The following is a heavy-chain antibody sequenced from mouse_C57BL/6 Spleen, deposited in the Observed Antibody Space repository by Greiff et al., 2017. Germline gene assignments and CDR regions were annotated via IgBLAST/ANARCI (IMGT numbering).Heavy chain of an antibody. Sequence: EVQGVESGGGLVKPGGSLKLSCAASGFTFSDYGMHWVRQAPEKGLEWVAYISSGSSTIYYADTVKGRFTISRDNAKNTLFLQRTSLRSEDTAMYYCARHGRLFDYGGQGTTLTVSS. CDR3: ARHGRLFDY. CDR2: ISSGSSTI. J-gene: IGHJ2*01. V-gene: IGHV5-17*01. D-gene: IGHD1-2*01. CDR1: GFTFSDYG.